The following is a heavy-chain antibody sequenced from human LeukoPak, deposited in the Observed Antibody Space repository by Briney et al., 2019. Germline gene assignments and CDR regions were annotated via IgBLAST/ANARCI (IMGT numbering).Heavy chain of an antibody. V-gene: IGHV3-21*01. CDR2: ISSSSSYV. Sequence: EGSLRLSCAASGFTFSSYSMNWVRQAPGKGLEWVSSISSSSSYVYYADSVRGRFTISRDNAKNSLYLRMNSLRAEDTAVYYCARERVYCSGGSCYSHYFDYWGQGTLVTVSS. J-gene: IGHJ4*02. CDR3: ARERVYCSGGSCYSHYFDY. D-gene: IGHD2-15*01. CDR1: GFTFSSYS.